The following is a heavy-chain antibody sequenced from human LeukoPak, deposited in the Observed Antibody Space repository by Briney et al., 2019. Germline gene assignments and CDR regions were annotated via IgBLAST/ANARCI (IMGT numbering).Heavy chain of an antibody. D-gene: IGHD3-9*01. J-gene: IGHJ4*02. Sequence: GGSLRLSCAASGFTFSSYSLNWVRQAPGKGLEWVSYITSSSSSIYYADSVKGRFTISRDNSKNTLYLQMNSLRAEDTAVYYCAREGGSKDILTGYLSFDYWGQGTLVTVSS. CDR2: ITSSSSSI. CDR1: GFTFSSYS. V-gene: IGHV3-48*01. CDR3: AREGGSKDILTGYLSFDY.